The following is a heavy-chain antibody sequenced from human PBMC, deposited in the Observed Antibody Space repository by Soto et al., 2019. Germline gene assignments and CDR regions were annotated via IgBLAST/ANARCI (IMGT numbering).Heavy chain of an antibody. CDR1: GGTFSSYA. D-gene: IGHD4-17*01. CDR3: ARAPYGAIDY. J-gene: IGHJ4*02. Sequence: SVKVSCKASGGTFSSYAISWVRQAPGQGLEWMGRIIPIFGTANYAQKFQGRVTITADKSTSTAYMELSSLRSDDTAVYYCARAPYGAIDYWGQGTLVTVSS. V-gene: IGHV1-69*06. CDR2: IIPIFGTA.